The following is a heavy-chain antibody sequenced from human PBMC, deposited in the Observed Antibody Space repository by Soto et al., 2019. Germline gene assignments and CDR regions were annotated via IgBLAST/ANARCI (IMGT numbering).Heavy chain of an antibody. CDR1: GGTFSSYA. CDR2: IIPIFGTA. V-gene: IGHV1-69*13. CDR3: AGWFGGFEGSEWFDP. Sequence: ASVKVSCKASGGTFSSYAISWVRQAPGQGLEWMGGIIPIFGTANYAQKFQGRVTITADESTSTAYMELSSLRSEDTAVYYCAGWFGGFEGSEWFDPWGQGTLVT. J-gene: IGHJ5*02. D-gene: IGHD3-10*01.